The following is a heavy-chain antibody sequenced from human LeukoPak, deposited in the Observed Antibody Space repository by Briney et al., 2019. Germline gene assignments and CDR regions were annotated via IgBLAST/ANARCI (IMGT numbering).Heavy chain of an antibody. Sequence: SQTLSLTCAISGDSVSSNSAAWNWIRQSPSRGLEWLGRTYYRPKWYTDYAVSVKGRITINSDTSKNQFSLQLNSVTPEDTAVYYCARGAVAHFDYWGQGTLVTVSS. CDR2: TYYRPKWYT. CDR3: ARGAVAHFDY. CDR1: GDSVSSNSAA. D-gene: IGHD6-19*01. J-gene: IGHJ4*02. V-gene: IGHV6-1*01.